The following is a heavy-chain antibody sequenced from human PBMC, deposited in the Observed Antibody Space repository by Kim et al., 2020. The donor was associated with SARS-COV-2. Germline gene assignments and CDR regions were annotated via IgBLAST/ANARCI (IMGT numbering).Heavy chain of an antibody. V-gene: IGHV1-3*01. Sequence: ASVKVSCKASGYTFTSYAMHWVRQAPGQRLEWMGWINAGNGNTKYSQKFQGRVTITRDTSASTAYMELSSLRSEDTAVYYCARVMITFGGVIVIGQNDAFDIWGQGTMVTVSS. CDR3: ARVMITFGGVIVIGQNDAFDI. D-gene: IGHD3-16*02. CDR1: GYTFTSYA. J-gene: IGHJ3*02. CDR2: INAGNGNT.